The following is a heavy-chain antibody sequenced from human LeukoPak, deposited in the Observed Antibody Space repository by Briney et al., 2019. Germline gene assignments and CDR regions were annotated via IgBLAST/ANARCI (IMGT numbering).Heavy chain of an antibody. V-gene: IGHV4-38-2*01. CDR3: ARTYCATTGCSVTS. CDR1: GYSISSGYY. Sequence: SEALSLTCAVSGYSISSGYYWGWIRQPPGRGLEWIGSIYHSGSTYYNPSLKSRVTISVDTSKNQFSMKLRSVSAADTAVYYCARTYCATTGCSVTSWGQGTLVTVSS. CDR2: IYHSGST. J-gene: IGHJ5*02. D-gene: IGHD2-2*01.